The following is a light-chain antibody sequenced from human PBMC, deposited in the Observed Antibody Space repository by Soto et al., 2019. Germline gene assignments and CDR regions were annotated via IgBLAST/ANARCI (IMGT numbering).Light chain of an antibody. Sequence: QSLLTQPPSASGSPGQSVTISFTGTSSDVGGYIHVSWYQQHPGKAPKLIISEVSRRPSGVPERFSGSKSGNPASLTVSGLQAEDEAHYYCSSYAGSNNFVFGTGTKVTVL. CDR2: EVS. CDR3: SSYAGSNNFV. J-gene: IGLJ1*01. V-gene: IGLV2-8*01. CDR1: SSDVGGYIH.